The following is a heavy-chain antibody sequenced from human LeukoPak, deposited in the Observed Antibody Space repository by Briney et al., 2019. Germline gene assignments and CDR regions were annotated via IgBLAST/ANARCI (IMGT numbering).Heavy chain of an antibody. CDR3: ARGKGSGEATIPWVGYMDV. V-gene: IGHV4-34*01. CDR2: INHSGST. J-gene: IGHJ6*03. D-gene: IGHD5-12*01. Sequence: SETLSLTCAVYGGSFSGYYWSWIRQPPGKGLEWIGEINHSGSTNYNPSLKSRVTISVDTSKNQFSLKLSSVTAADTAVYYCARGKGSGEATIPWVGYMDVWGKGTTVTVSS. CDR1: GGSFSGYY.